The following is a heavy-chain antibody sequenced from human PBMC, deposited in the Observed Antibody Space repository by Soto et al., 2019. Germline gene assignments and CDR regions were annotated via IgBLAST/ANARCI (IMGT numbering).Heavy chain of an antibody. Sequence: EVQLVESGGGLVKPGGSLRLSCAASGFTFSSYSMNWVRQAPGKGLEWVSSISSSSSYIYYADSVKGRFTISRDNAKNSLYLPMNSLRAEDTAVYYCAREGPPIVVVPAAIDYWGQGTLVTVSS. CDR3: AREGPPIVVVPAAIDY. V-gene: IGHV3-21*01. CDR2: ISSSSSYI. CDR1: GFTFSSYS. J-gene: IGHJ4*02. D-gene: IGHD2-2*01.